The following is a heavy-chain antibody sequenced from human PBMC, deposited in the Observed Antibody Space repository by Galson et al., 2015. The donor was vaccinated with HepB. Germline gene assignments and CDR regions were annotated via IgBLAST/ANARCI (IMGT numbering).Heavy chain of an antibody. V-gene: IGHV4-34*01. J-gene: IGHJ6*02. D-gene: IGHD3-10*01. CDR1: GFTFSSYS. Sequence: LRLSCAASGFTFSSYSMNWVRQAPGKGLEWIGQISHSGSTTYNPSLKSRVTISVDTSKDQFSLKLSSVTAADTAVYYCARHLFRGYGMDVWGQGTTVTVSS. CDR3: ARHLFRGYGMDV. CDR2: ISHSGST.